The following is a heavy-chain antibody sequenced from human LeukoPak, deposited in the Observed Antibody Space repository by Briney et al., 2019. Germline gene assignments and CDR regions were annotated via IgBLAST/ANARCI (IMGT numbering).Heavy chain of an antibody. J-gene: IGHJ4*02. D-gene: IGHD2-15*01. V-gene: IGHV1-58*02. Sequence: SVKVSCKASGFTFTSSAMQWVRQARGQRLEWIGWIVVGSGNTNYAQKFQERVTITRDMSTSTAYMELSSLRSEDTAVYYCAAGWVCSGGSCYYYFDYWGQGTLVSVSS. CDR3: AAGWVCSGGSCYYYFDY. CDR2: IVVGSGNT. CDR1: GFTFTSSA.